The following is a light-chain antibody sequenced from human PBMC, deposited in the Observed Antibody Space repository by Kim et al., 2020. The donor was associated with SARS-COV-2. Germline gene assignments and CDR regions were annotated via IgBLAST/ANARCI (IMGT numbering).Light chain of an antibody. CDR2: AAS. V-gene: IGKV1-17*03. CDR1: QGISNY. Sequence: DIQMTQSPSAMSASVGDRVTITCRASQGISNYLAWFQQKPGKVPERLIYAASNLQSGSPSRFSGSGSGTEFTLTISSLQPEDFGTYYCLQHHSYPWTFGQGTKVDIK. CDR3: LQHHSYPWT. J-gene: IGKJ1*01.